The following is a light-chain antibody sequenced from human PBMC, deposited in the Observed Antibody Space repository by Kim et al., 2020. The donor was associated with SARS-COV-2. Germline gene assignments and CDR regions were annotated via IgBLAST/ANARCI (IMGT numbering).Light chain of an antibody. CDR3: QTWGTGIHVV. J-gene: IGLJ2*01. CDR2: LNSDGSH. V-gene: IGLV4-69*01. CDR1: SGHSSYA. Sequence: QLVLTQSPSASASLGASVKLTCTLSSGHSSYAIALHQQQPEKGPRYLMKLNSDGSHSKGDGIPDRFSGSSSGAERYLTISSLQSEDEADYYCQTWGTGIHVVFGGGTQLTVL.